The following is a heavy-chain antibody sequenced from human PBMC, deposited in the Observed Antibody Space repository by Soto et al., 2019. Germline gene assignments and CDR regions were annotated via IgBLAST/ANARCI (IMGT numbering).Heavy chain of an antibody. CDR1: GFTFSSYS. D-gene: IGHD3-10*01. J-gene: IGHJ5*02. CDR3: AGKTTMVRGVNWFDP. CDR2: ISSSSSYI. Sequence: GGSLRLSCAASGFTFSSYSMNWVRQAPGKGLEWVSSISSSSSYIYYADSVKGRFTISRDNAKNSLYLQMNSLRAEDTAVYYCAGKTTMVRGVNWFDPWGQGTLVTVSS. V-gene: IGHV3-21*01.